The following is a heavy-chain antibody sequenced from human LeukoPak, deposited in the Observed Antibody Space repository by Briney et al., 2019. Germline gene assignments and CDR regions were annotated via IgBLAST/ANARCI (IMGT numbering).Heavy chain of an antibody. CDR2: VNGSGVIT. Sequence: GGSLRLSCAASEFTFSKYAMNWVRQAPGKGLEWVSGVNGSGVITFYADSVKGRFTISRDNSKNTLYLQMNSLRAEDTAIYYCAKDSSQGGDYFDSWGQGTLVTVSS. CDR3: AKDSSQGGDYFDS. V-gene: IGHV3-23*01. D-gene: IGHD3-16*01. CDR1: EFTFSKYA. J-gene: IGHJ4*02.